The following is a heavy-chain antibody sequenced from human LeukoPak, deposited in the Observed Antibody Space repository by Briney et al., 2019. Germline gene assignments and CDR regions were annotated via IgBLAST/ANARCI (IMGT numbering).Heavy chain of an antibody. J-gene: IGHJ4*02. CDR1: GFTFSTYV. CDR3: AKGNWRYFDY. CDR2: ISGSGGST. D-gene: IGHD1-1*01. Sequence: GGSLTLSRAASGFTFSTYVMSWVRQAPGKGLEWVSAISGSGGSTYYADSVKGRFTISRDNSKNTLYLQMNSLGADDTAVYYCAKGNWRYFDYWGQGTLVTVSS. V-gene: IGHV3-23*01.